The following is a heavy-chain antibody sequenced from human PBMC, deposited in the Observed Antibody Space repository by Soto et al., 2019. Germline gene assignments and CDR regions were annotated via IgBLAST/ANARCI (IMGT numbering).Heavy chain of an antibody. CDR1: GFSLSTRGMS. Sequence: QITLKESGPTLVKPTQTFTLTCSFSGFSLSTRGMSVVWIRQPPSKALEWLALIYWDDDKGYSPSLKSRLTSTKDPSKNQLVLTMTNMDPADTATYYCAHVLGYCSGGSCYSRPSDYWGQGTLVTVSS. D-gene: IGHD2-15*01. CDR2: IYWDDDK. J-gene: IGHJ4*02. V-gene: IGHV2-5*02. CDR3: AHVLGYCSGGSCYSRPSDY.